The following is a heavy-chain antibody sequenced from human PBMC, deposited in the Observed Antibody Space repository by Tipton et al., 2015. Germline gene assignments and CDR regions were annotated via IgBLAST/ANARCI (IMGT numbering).Heavy chain of an antibody. CDR3: ARDQAYCGGDCPRWAFDI. CDR1: GFTFSSYS. CDR2: SSSSSSYI. J-gene: IGHJ3*02. D-gene: IGHD2-21*02. V-gene: IGHV3-21*01. Sequence: SLRLSCAASGFTFSSYSMNWVRQAPGKGLEWVSSSSSSSSYIYYADSVKGRFTISRDNAKNSLYLQMNSLRAEDTAVYYCARDQAYCGGDCPRWAFDIWGQGTMVTVSS.